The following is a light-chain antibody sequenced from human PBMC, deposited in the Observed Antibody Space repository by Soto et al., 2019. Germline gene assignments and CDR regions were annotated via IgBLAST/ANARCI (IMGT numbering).Light chain of an antibody. CDR3: QQFNNWPRT. V-gene: IGKV3-15*01. CDR1: QSVSSN. CDR2: DAS. Sequence: EIAMTQSPATLSVSPGERATLSCRASQSVSSNLAWYQQKPCQAPRLLISDASTRATGIPARFSGSGSGTEFTLTISSLQSEDFAVYYCQQFNNWPRTFGQGTKVEIQ. J-gene: IGKJ1*01.